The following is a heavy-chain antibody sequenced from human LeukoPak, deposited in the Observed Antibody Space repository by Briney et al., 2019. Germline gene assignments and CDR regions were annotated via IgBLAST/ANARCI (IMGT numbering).Heavy chain of an antibody. Sequence: GGSLRLSCAASGFTFSSYGMTWVRQAPGKGLEWVSSISNSGGGTYYADSVKGRFTISRDNSKNTLYLQMKSLRDEDTAIYYCAKRRDYFDYWGQGTLVTVSS. CDR2: ISNSGGGT. CDR1: GFTFSSYG. J-gene: IGHJ4*02. V-gene: IGHV3-23*01. CDR3: AKRRDYFDY.